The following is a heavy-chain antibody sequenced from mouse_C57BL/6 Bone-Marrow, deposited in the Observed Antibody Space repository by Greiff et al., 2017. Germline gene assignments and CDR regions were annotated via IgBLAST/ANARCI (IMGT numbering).Heavy chain of an antibody. CDR2: INPGSGGT. CDR1: GYAFTNYL. D-gene: IGHD1-1*01. J-gene: IGHJ1*03. CDR3: ASPFITTVGYFDV. V-gene: IGHV1-54*01. Sequence: VPLQESGAELVRPGTSVKVSCKASGYAFTNYLIEWVKQRPGQGLEWIGVINPGSGGTNYNEKFKGKATLTADKSSSTAYMQLSSLTSEDSAVYFCASPFITTVGYFDVWGTGTTVTVSS.